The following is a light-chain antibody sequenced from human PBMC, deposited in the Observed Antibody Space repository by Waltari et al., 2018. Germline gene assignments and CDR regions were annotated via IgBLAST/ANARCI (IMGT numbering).Light chain of an antibody. V-gene: IGLV2-14*01. Sequence: QSALTQPASVSGSPGQSITISCSGTDSDVGAFDFVSWYHQHPGKAPHPIIYEVSNRPSGISHRFSASKSGNTAALTISGLQAEDEADYYCSSYTTSSAPGVFGTGTRVTVL. CDR1: DSDVGAFDF. CDR3: SSYTTSSAPGV. J-gene: IGLJ1*01. CDR2: EVS.